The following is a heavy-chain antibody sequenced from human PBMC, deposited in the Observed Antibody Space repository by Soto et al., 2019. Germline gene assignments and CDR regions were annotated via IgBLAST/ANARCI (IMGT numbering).Heavy chain of an antibody. D-gene: IGHD6-19*01. CDR3: ARQAPVIEVAGTRSGFDI. CDR2: ISAYNGNT. V-gene: IGHV1-18*01. CDR1: GYTFTSYG. Sequence: QVQLVQSGAEVKKPGASVKVSCKASGYTFTSYGISWVRQAPGQGLEWMGWISAYNGNTNYAQKLQGRVTMTTDTSTSTAYMELRSLGSDDTAVYYCARQAPVIEVAGTRSGFDIWGKGTMVTVAS. J-gene: IGHJ3*02.